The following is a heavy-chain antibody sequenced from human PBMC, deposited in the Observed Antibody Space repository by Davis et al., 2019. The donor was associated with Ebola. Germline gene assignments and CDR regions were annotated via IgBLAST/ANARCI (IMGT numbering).Heavy chain of an antibody. Sequence: PGGSLRLSCAASGFTFSNYGMHWVRQAPGKGLEWVAFIRFDGSNQYHADSVQGRFTISRDNAKNSLDLQMNSLRPEDTAVYYCAKEGAWGNWYLDLWGRGTLVTVSS. CDR2: IRFDGSNQ. D-gene: IGHD3-16*01. CDR3: AKEGAWGNWYLDL. CDR1: GFTFSNYG. J-gene: IGHJ2*01. V-gene: IGHV3-30*02.